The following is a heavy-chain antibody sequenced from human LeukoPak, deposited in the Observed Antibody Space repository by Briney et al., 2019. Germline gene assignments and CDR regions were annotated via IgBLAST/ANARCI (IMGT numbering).Heavy chain of an antibody. Sequence: SETLSLTCTVSGGSISSYYWSWIRQPPGKGLEWIGYIYYSGSTNYNPSLKSRVTISVDTSKNQFSLKLSSVTAADTAVYYCASMIVGATTSDYWGQGTLVTVSS. V-gene: IGHV4-59*12. CDR3: ASMIVGATTSDY. D-gene: IGHD1-26*01. CDR2: IYYSGST. CDR1: GGSISSYY. J-gene: IGHJ4*02.